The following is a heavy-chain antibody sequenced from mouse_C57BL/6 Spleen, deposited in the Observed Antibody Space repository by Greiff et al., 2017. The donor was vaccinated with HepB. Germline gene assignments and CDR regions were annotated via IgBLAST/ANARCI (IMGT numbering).Heavy chain of an antibody. CDR3: ARSRRDYDCAVDY. V-gene: IGHV1-82*01. CDR1: GYAFSSSW. CDR2: IYPGDGDT. D-gene: IGHD2-4*01. Sequence: VQLQQSGPELVKPGASVKISCKASGYAFSSSWMNWVKQRPGKGLEWIGRIYPGDGDTNYNGKFKGKATLTADKSSSTAYMQLSSLTSEDSAVFFWARSRRDYDCAVDYWGQGTSVTVSS. J-gene: IGHJ4*01.